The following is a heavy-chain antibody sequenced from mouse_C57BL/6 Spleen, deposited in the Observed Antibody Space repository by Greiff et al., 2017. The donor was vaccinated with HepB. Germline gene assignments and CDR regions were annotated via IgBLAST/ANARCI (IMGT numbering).Heavy chain of an antibody. V-gene: IGHV1-82*01. CDR2: IYPGDGDT. Sequence: QVQLQQSGPELVKPGASVKISCKASGYAFSSSWMNWVKQRPGKGLEWIGRIYPGDGDTNYNGKFKGKATLTEDKSSSTAYMQLSSLTSEDSAVYFCAIPDSSFDYWGQGTTLTVSS. CDR1: GYAFSSSW. J-gene: IGHJ2*01. D-gene: IGHD3-2*01. CDR3: AIPDSSFDY.